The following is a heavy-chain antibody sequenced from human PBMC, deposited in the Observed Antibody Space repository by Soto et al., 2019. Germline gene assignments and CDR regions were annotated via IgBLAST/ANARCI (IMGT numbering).Heavy chain of an antibody. CDR2: IYYSGST. Sequence: QVQLQESGPGLVKPSQTLSLTCTVSGASISSGDYYWTWIRQPPGKGLEWIGSIYYSGSTYYNPAIKSRVTISVDTSNNQFSLKLSSVAAADTAVYYCARASDDRSTYYLDYWGQGTLVTVSS. D-gene: IGHD3-22*01. CDR3: ARASDDRSTYYLDY. V-gene: IGHV4-30-4*01. J-gene: IGHJ4*02. CDR1: GASISSGDYY.